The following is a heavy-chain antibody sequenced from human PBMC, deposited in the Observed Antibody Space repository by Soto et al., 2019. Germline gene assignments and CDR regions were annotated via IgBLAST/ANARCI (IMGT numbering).Heavy chain of an antibody. CDR2: ISYRVDT. V-gene: IGHV4-30-4*01. D-gene: IGHD2-21*02. CDR3: ARVAGVAYCGGDCYHFDY. CDR1: GDSFSSDDYY. J-gene: IGHJ4*02. Sequence: SETLSLTCTVSGDSFSSDDYYWSWIRQPPGKGLEWIGYISYRVDTYYSPSLKSRVTMSIDTSKNQFSLNVSSVTAADTAVYYCARVAGVAYCGGDCYHFDYWGQGTLVTVS.